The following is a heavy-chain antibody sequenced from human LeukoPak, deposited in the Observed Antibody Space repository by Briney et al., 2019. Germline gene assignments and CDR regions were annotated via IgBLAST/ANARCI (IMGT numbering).Heavy chain of an antibody. Sequence: SETLSLTCAVYGGSFSGYYWSWIRQPPGKGLEWIGEINHSGSTNYNPSLKSRVTISVDTSKNQFSLKLSSVTAADTAVYYCARDSSGWGVLVYWGQGTLVTVSS. CDR1: GGSFSGYY. CDR3: ARDSSGWGVLVY. CDR2: INHSGST. J-gene: IGHJ4*02. D-gene: IGHD6-19*01. V-gene: IGHV4-34*01.